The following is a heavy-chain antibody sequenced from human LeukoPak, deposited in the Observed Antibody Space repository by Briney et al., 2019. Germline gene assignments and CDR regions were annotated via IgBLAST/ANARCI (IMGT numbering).Heavy chain of an antibody. CDR2: IKSKTDGGTT. J-gene: IGHJ4*02. CDR3: TTGWVAGSYYFDY. CDR1: GLTFSNAW. Sequence: TGGSLRLSCVVSGLTFSNAWMSWVRQAPGKGLEWVGRIKSKTDGGTTDYAAPVKGRFTISRDDAKNTLYLQINSLKTEDTAVYYCTTGWVAGSYYFDYWGQGTLVTVSS. V-gene: IGHV3-15*01. D-gene: IGHD6-19*01.